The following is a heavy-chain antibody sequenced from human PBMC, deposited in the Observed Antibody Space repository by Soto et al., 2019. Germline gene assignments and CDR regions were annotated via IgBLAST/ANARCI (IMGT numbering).Heavy chain of an antibody. J-gene: IGHJ6*02. V-gene: IGHV4-39*01. D-gene: IGHD2-15*01. CDR3: ARRRGNRPYYYYYGMDV. CDR1: GGSISSSSYY. CDR2: IYYSGST. Sequence: SETLSLTCTVSGGSISSSSYYWGWIRQPPGKGLEWIGSIYYSGSTYYNPSLKSRVTISVDTSKKQFSLKLSSVTAADTAVYYCARRRGNRPYYYYYGMDVWGQGTTVTVS.